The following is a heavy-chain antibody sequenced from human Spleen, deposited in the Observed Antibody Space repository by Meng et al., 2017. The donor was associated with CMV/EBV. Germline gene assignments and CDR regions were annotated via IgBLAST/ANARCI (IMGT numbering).Heavy chain of an antibody. V-gene: IGHV3-30*02. CDR2: IRYDGSNK. J-gene: IGHJ4*02. Sequence: FSFSSYGMHWVRQAPGKGLEWVAFIRYDGSNKYFADSVKGRFTISRDNSKNTLSLQMNSLRTEDTALYYCAKDQEKRWLQPYHFDYWGQGTLVTVSS. CDR1: FSFSSYG. CDR3: AKDQEKRWLQPYHFDY. D-gene: IGHD5-24*01.